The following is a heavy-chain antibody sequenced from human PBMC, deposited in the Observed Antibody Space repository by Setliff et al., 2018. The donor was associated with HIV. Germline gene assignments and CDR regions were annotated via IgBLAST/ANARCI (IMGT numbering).Heavy chain of an antibody. CDR3: VRGYRSAWNSWFDA. J-gene: IGHJ5*02. CDR1: GGTFSTHA. V-gene: IGHV1-18*01. Sequence: ASVKVSCKASGGTFSTHAINWVRQAPGQGVEWMGWISAYNGNTNYAQKLQGRVTMTTDTSTSTAYMELRSLRSDDTAVYYCVRGYRSAWNSWFDAWGQGTRVTVSS. D-gene: IGHD6-19*01. CDR2: ISAYNGNT.